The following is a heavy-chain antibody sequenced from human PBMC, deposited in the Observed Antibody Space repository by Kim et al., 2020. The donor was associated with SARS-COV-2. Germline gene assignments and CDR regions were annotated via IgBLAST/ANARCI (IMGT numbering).Heavy chain of an antibody. Sequence: GGSLRLSCAASGFTVISNNMNWVRQAPGKGLEWVSVIYSDGRTDYSDSVKGRFTTSRDYSTNTLYLQMNSLRAEDTAVYFCARDPSYNWNHYGVDVWGQG. CDR1: GFTVISNN. D-gene: IGHD1-20*01. CDR2: IYSDGRT. CDR3: ARDPSYNWNHYGVDV. V-gene: IGHV3-53*01. J-gene: IGHJ6*02.